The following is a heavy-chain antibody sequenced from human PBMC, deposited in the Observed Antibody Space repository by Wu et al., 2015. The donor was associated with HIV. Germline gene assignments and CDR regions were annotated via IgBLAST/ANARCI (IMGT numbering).Heavy chain of an antibody. Sequence: QLVQSGPEVKKPGTSVKVSCKAPGFTFSNSAMQWVRQTRGQRLEWIGWIVVGSGNTNYAQKFQERVTMTRDMSTSTVYMELRSLRSEDTAVYYCAAIEGDYWGQGTLVTVSS. D-gene: IGHD5-24*01. V-gene: IGHV1-58*02. CDR2: IVVGSGNT. CDR1: GFTFSNSA. CDR3: AAIEGDY. J-gene: IGHJ4*02.